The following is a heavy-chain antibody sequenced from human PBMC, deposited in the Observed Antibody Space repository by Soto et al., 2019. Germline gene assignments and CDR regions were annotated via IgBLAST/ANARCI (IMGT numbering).Heavy chain of an antibody. CDR1: GFTFSNAW. V-gene: IGHV3-15*07. J-gene: IGHJ6*02. CDR3: TTEGGPAYDFWSGYYFDYYYYGMDV. D-gene: IGHD3-3*01. Sequence: RGSLRLSCAASGFTFSNAWMNWVRQAPGKGLEWVGRIKSKTDGGTTDYAAPVKGRFTISRDDSKNTLYLQMNSLKTEDTAVYYCTTEGGPAYDFWSGYYFDYYYYGMDVWGQGTTVTVSS. CDR2: IKSKTDGGTT.